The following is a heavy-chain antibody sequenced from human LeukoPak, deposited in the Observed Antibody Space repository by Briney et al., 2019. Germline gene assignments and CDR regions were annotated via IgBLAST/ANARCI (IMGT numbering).Heavy chain of an antibody. CDR3: ARTSVVVAAAHYYMDV. V-gene: IGHV5-51*01. CDR1: GYSFTSYW. CDR2: IYPGDSDT. Sequence: GESLKISCKGSGYSFTSYWIAWVRQMPGKGLEWMGIIYPGDSDTRYSPSFQGQVTISADKSISTAYLQWSSLKASDTAMYYCARTSVVVAAAHYYMDVWGKGTTVTVSS. D-gene: IGHD2-15*01. J-gene: IGHJ6*03.